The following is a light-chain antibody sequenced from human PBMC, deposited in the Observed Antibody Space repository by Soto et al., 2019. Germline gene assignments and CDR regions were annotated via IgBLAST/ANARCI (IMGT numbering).Light chain of an antibody. CDR1: SSNIGAGYE. V-gene: IGLV1-40*01. CDR3: QSYDSSLSVLYV. Sequence: QSLLTQPPSVSGAPGQRVTISCTGSSSNIGAGYEVHWFQQLPGTAPKLLIYGNINRPSGVPDRFSGSKSDTSASLAITGLQPEDEADYYCQSYDSSLSVLYVFGTGTKVTVL. CDR2: GNI. J-gene: IGLJ1*01.